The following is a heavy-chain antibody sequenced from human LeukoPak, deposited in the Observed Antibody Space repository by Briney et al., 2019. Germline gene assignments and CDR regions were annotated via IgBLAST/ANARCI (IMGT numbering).Heavy chain of an antibody. D-gene: IGHD5-24*01. J-gene: IGHJ5*02. CDR3: ARATDGYIGS. CDR1: GFTFSSYE. V-gene: IGHV3-48*03. CDR2: ISSSGSTI. Sequence: PGGSLRLSCAASGFTFSSYEMNWVRQAPGKGLEWVSYISSSGSTIYYADSVKGRFTISRDNAKNTLYLQMNSLRAEDTAVYYCARATDGYIGSWGQGTLVTVSS.